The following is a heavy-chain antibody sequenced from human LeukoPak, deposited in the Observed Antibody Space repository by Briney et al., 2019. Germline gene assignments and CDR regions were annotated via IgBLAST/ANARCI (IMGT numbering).Heavy chain of an antibody. Sequence: GGSLRLSCAASGFTFSSYSLNWVRQAPGKGLEWVSSISSSSSYIYYADSVKGRFTISRDNAKNSLYLQMNSLRAEDTAVYYCARVRPRTPSPYYYMDVWGKGTTVTVSS. V-gene: IGHV3-21*01. J-gene: IGHJ6*03. CDR2: ISSSSSYI. CDR3: ARVRPRTPSPYYYMDV. CDR1: GFTFSSYS. D-gene: IGHD1-14*01.